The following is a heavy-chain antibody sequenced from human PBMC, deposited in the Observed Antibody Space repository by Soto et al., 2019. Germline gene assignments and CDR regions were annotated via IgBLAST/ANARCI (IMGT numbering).Heavy chain of an antibody. CDR2: IYPENSDT. J-gene: IGHJ5*01. V-gene: IGHV5-51*01. D-gene: IGHD3-10*01. CDR3: ARGVTRVRRVTPQGFDP. Sequence: GESLKISCKGSGYSFTDYWFGWVRRLPGKGLEWMGMIYPENSDTRNSHSLQGQITSAANKTVRTTYLQWRNLNAADSAMYYCARGVTRVRRVTPQGFDPWGQGTLVTVSS. CDR1: GYSFTDYW.